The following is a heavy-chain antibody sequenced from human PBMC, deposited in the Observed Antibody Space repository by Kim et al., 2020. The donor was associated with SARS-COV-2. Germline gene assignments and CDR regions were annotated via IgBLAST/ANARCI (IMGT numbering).Heavy chain of an antibody. CDR1: GFTFSSYA. Sequence: GGSLRLSCAASGFTFSSYAMSWVRQAPGKGLEWVSAISGSGGSTYYADSVKGRFTISRDNSKNTLYLQMNSLRAEDTAVYYCAAIAAAGTVPYYYYGMDVWGQGTTVTVSS. V-gene: IGHV3-23*01. CDR3: AAIAAAGTVPYYYYGMDV. CDR2: ISGSGGST. J-gene: IGHJ6*02. D-gene: IGHD6-13*01.